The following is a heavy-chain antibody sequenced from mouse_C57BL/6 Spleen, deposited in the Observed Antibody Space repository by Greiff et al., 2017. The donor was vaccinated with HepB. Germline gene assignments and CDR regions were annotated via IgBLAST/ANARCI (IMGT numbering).Heavy chain of an antibody. CDR1: GYTFTDYY. CDR3: ARWLLSDY. CDR2: INPNNGGT. J-gene: IGHJ2*01. V-gene: IGHV1-26*01. D-gene: IGHD2-3*01. Sequence: EVQLQQSGPELVKPGASVKISCKASGYTFTDYYMNWVKQSHGKSLEWIGDINPNNGGTSYNQKFKGKATLTVDKSSSTAYMELRSLTSEDSAVYYCARWLLSDYWGQGTTLTVSS.